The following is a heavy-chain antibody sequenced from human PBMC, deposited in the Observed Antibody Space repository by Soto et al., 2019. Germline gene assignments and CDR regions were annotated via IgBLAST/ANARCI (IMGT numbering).Heavy chain of an antibody. CDR3: ARREGDFWSGYYYYYYGMDV. J-gene: IGHJ6*02. V-gene: IGHV1-69*13. CDR1: GGTFSSYA. Sequence: SVKVSCKASGGTFSSYAISWVRQAPGEGLEWMGGIIPIFGTANYAQKFQGRVTITADESTSTAYMELSSLRSEDTAVYYCARREGDFWSGYYYYYYGMDVWGQGTTVTVSS. CDR2: IIPIFGTA. D-gene: IGHD3-3*01.